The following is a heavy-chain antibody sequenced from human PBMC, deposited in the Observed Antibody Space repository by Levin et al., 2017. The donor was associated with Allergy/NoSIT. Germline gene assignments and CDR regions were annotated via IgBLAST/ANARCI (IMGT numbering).Heavy chain of an antibody. CDR3: AKDSQETSGYDSNLDY. Sequence: GGSLRLSCAASGFTFDDYAMHWVRQAPGKGLEWVSGISWNSGSIGYADSVKGRFTISRDNAKNSLYLQMNSLRAEDTALYYCAKDSQETSGYDSNLDYWGQGTLVTVSS. CDR2: ISWNSGSI. V-gene: IGHV3-9*01. J-gene: IGHJ4*02. D-gene: IGHD5-12*01. CDR1: GFTFDDYA.